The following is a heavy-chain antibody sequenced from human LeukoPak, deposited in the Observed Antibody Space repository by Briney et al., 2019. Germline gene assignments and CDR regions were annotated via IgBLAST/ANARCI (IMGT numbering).Heavy chain of an antibody. CDR2: ISSNGGST. CDR3: ARASTFYSSGWPQTVGGLDY. Sequence: GGSLRLSCSASGFTFSSYAMHWVRQAPGKGLEYVSAISSNGGSTYYADSVKGRFTISRDNSKNTLYLQMSSLRAEDTAVYYCARASTFYSSGWPQTVGGLDYWGQGTLVTVSS. J-gene: IGHJ4*02. CDR1: GFTFSSYA. V-gene: IGHV3-64D*06. D-gene: IGHD6-19*01.